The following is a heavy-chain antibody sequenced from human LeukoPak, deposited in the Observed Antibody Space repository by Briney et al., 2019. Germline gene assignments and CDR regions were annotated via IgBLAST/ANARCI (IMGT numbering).Heavy chain of an antibody. J-gene: IGHJ4*02. Sequence: SETLSLTCTVSDGSISSYYWSWIRQPPGKGLEWIGYIYYSGSTNYNPSLKSRVTISVDTSKNQFSLKLSSVTAADTAVYYCARHRRGSYDYWGQGTLVTVSS. CDR1: DGSISSYY. D-gene: IGHD3-16*01. V-gene: IGHV4-59*08. CDR3: ARHRRGSYDY. CDR2: IYYSGST.